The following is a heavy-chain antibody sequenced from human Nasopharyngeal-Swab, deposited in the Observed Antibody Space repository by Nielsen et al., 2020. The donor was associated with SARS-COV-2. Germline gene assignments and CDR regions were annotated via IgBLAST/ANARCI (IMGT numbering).Heavy chain of an antibody. CDR3: VTSSSKTINYYYYMDV. CDR2: IIPIFGTA. Sequence: WVRQAPGQGLEWMGGIIPIFGTANYAQKFQGRVTITADESTSTAYMELSSLRPEDTAVYYCVTSSSKTINYYYYMDVWGKGTTVTVSS. D-gene: IGHD6-13*01. V-gene: IGHV1-69*01. J-gene: IGHJ6*03.